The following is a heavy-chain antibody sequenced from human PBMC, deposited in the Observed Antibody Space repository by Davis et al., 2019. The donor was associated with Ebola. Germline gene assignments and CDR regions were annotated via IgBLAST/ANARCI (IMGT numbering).Heavy chain of an antibody. CDR1: GYTFTSYD. CDR3: ARGRGQRSWFDP. V-gene: IGHV1-8*03. CDR2: MNPNSGNT. J-gene: IGHJ5*02. Sequence: ASVKVSCKASGYTFTSYDINWVRQATGQGLEWMGWMNPNSGNTGYAQKFQGRVTTTRNTSISTAYMELSSLRSEDTAVYYCARGRGQRSWFDPWGQGTLVTVSS.